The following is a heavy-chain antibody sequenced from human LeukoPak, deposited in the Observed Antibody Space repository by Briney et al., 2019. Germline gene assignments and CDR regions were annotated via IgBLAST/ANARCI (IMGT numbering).Heavy chain of an antibody. V-gene: IGHV4-34*01. Sequence: SETLSLTCAVYGGSFSGYYWSWIRQPPGEGLEWIGEINHSGSTNYNPSLKSRVTISVDTSKNQFSLKLSSVTAADTAVYYCARDYDGSGYSHGYWGQGTLVTVSS. CDR1: GGSFSGYY. CDR2: INHSGST. J-gene: IGHJ4*02. CDR3: ARDYDGSGYSHGY. D-gene: IGHD3-22*01.